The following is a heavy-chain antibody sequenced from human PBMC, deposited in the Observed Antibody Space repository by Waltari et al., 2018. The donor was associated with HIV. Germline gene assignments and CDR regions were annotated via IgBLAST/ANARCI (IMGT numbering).Heavy chain of an antibody. J-gene: IGHJ4*02. Sequence: QVQLVQSGAEVKKPGASVKVSCRASGSTFTGCYMHWVRLAPGQGLEWMGWNNPNTGGANYAQKFQGRVTMTRDTSISTVYMELSSLKSDDTAVYYCARATLGAANPFDYWGQGTLVTVSS. V-gene: IGHV1-2*02. CDR1: GSTFTGCY. CDR3: ARATLGAANPFDY. CDR2: NNPNTGGA. D-gene: IGHD2-15*01.